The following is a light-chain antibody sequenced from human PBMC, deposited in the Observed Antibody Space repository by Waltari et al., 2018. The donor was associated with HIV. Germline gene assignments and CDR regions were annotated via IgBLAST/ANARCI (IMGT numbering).Light chain of an antibody. CDR1: SSDIGAYEY. J-gene: IGLJ2*01. CDR3: SSYTTTNTII. V-gene: IGLV2-14*03. Sequence: QSALTQPASVSGSPGQSITISCTGTSSDIGAYEYVSWYRQHPDKAPQLLIYDVFYRPSGVSHRFSGSKSGNTASLTISGLQAEDEAVYFCSSYTTTNTIIFGGGTKLTVL. CDR2: DVF.